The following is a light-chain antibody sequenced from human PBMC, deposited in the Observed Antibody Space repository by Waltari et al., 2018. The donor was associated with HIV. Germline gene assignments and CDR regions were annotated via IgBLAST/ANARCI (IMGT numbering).Light chain of an antibody. CDR1: SSNLGSNY. CDR2: RSN. Sequence: QSVLTQPPSASGTPGQRVTIPRSGSSSNLGSNYVSWYRQLPGTAPKLLIYRSNQRPSGVPYRFSGSKSGTSSSLAISGLRSENEADYYCAAWDASLSVWVFGGGTKLTVL. CDR3: AAWDASLSVWV. V-gene: IGLV1-47*01. J-gene: IGLJ3*02.